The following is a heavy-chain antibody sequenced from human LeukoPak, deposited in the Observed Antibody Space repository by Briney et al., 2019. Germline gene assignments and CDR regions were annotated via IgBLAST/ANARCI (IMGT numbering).Heavy chain of an antibody. CDR2: ISDSGGST. V-gene: IGHV3-23*01. J-gene: IGHJ4*02. CDR1: EFTFSSYA. CDR3: SKAQGYFDY. Sequence: ETLSLTCTASEFTFSSYAMSWVRQAPGKGLEWVSTISDSGGSTYYADSVRGRFTVSRDNSKNTLYLQMNSLRVEDTAVYYCSKAQGYFDYWGQGTLVTVSS.